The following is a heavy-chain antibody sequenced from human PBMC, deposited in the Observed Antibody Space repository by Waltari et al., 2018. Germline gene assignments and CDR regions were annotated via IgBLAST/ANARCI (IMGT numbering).Heavy chain of an antibody. CDR2: IYTSGST. D-gene: IGHD1-26*01. CDR1: GGSISSGSYY. CDR3: ARSGSGSYRYFDY. V-gene: IGHV4-61*02. Sequence: QVQLQESGPGLVKPSQTLSLTCTVSGGSISSGSYYWSWIRTPAGKGLEWIGRIYTSGSTNYNPSLKSRVTISVDTSKNQFSLKLSSVTAADTAVYYCARSGSGSYRYFDYWGQGTLVTVSS. J-gene: IGHJ4*02.